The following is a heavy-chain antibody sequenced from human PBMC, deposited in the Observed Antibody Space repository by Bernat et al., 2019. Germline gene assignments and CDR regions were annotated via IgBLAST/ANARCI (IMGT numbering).Heavy chain of an antibody. V-gene: IGHV3-33*08. CDR3: ARVVSGYSYGFFYYYYYMDV. CDR1: GFTFSSYG. Sequence: QVQLVVSGGGVVQPGRSLRLSCAASGFTFSSYGMHWVRQAPGKGLEWVAVIWYDGSNKYYADSVKGRFTISRDNSKNTLYLQMNSLRAEDTAVYYCARVVSGYSYGFFYYYYYMDVWGKGTTVTVSS. J-gene: IGHJ6*03. D-gene: IGHD5-18*01. CDR2: IWYDGSNK.